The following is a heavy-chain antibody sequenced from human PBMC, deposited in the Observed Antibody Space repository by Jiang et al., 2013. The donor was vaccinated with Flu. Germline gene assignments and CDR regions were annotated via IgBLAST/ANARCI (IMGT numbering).Heavy chain of an antibody. CDR3: ARDQDGGAKRV. V-gene: IGHV4-4*02. CDR2: IYHSGSV. D-gene: IGHD1-26*01. CDR1: VGSVSDPNW. J-gene: IGHJ4*02. Sequence: SGSGLVKPSGTLSLSCAVSVGSVSDPNWWTWVRQPPGKGLEWIGEIYHSGSVNYHPSLKSRVTISMDKSKNQFSLNVKSVTAADTAVYYCARDQDGGAKRVWGQGILVTVSS.